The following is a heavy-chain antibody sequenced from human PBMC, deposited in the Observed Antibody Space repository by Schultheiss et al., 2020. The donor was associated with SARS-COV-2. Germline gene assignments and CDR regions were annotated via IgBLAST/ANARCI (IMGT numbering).Heavy chain of an antibody. CDR3: ARDPSSGSYCFDY. Sequence: SETLSLTCAVYGGSFSGYYWSWIRQPPGKGLEWIGEINHSGSTNYNPSLKSRVTISVGTSKNQFSLKLSSVTAADTAVYYCARDPSSGSYCFDYWGQGTLVTVSS. D-gene: IGHD6-19*01. J-gene: IGHJ4*02. V-gene: IGHV4-34*01. CDR1: GGSFSGYY. CDR2: INHSGST.